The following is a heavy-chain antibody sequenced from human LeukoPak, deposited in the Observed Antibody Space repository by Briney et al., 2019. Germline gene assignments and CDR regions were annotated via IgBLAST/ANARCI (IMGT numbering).Heavy chain of an antibody. CDR3: ARATGTTFGFDY. CDR1: GGSISSSSFS. J-gene: IGHJ4*02. V-gene: IGHV4-39*07. D-gene: IGHD1-7*01. Sequence: SETLSLTCTVSGGSISSSSFSWGWIRQPPGKGLEWIGSIYYSGSTNYNPSLKSRVTISVDTSKNQFSLKLSSVTAADTAVYYCARATGTTFGFDYWGQGTLVTVSS. CDR2: IYYSGST.